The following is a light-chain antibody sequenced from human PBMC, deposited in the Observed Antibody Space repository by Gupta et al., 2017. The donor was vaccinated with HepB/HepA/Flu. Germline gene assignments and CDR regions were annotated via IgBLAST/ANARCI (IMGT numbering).Light chain of an antibody. J-gene: IGLJ3*02. CDR3: EASADSLYSSV. CDR2: SDN. Sequence: QSVLTQPPSASGTPGQRVTISCSGRSSNIGINTVNWYQQLPGTAPKIIIYSDNQRPSGVPDRLSGSKSGTSDSLAISGLQSEDEAEYYCEASADSLYSSVFGGGTKITVL. CDR1: SSNIGINT. V-gene: IGLV1-44*01.